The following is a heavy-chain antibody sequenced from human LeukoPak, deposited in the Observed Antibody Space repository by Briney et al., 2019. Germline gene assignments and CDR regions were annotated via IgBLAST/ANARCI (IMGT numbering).Heavy chain of an antibody. Sequence: GGTLRLSCTASGFTFGDYAMSWVRQAPGKGLEWVGFIRSKAYGGTTEYAASVKGSFTISRDDSKSIAYLQMNSLKTEDTGVYYCTRTYRSSWYDGFDIWGQGTMVTVPS. V-gene: IGHV3-49*04. J-gene: IGHJ3*02. CDR1: GFTFGDYA. CDR2: IRSKAYGGTT. D-gene: IGHD6-13*01. CDR3: TRTYRSSWYDGFDI.